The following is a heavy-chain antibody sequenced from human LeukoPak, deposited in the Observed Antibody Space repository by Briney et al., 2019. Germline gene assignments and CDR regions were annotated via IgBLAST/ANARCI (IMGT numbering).Heavy chain of an antibody. Sequence: SETLSLTCTVSSGSIHSDGYYWSWIRQPAGKGLEWIGRVYSTGSANYSPSLESRVIISIDTSKNQFFLRLSSVTAADTAVYYCARVYRRDGYNYDGFDIWGQGTMVTVS. CDR3: ARVYRRDGYNYDGFDI. V-gene: IGHV4-61*02. CDR2: VYSTGSA. CDR1: SGSIHSDGYY. J-gene: IGHJ3*02. D-gene: IGHD5-24*01.